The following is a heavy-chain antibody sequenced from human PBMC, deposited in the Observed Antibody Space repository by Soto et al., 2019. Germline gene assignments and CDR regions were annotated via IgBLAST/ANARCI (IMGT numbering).Heavy chain of an antibody. CDR1: GFTFSNAW. V-gene: IGHV3-15*07. CDR3: TTPFGVYAPTYYYYGMDV. D-gene: IGHD2-8*01. J-gene: IGHJ6*02. CDR2: IKSKTDGGTT. Sequence: GGSLRLSCAASGFTFSNAWMNWVRQAPGKGLEWVGRIKSKTDGGTTDYAAPVKGRFTISRDDSKNTLYLQMNSLKTEDTAVYYCTTPFGVYAPTYYYYGMDVWGQGTTVTVSS.